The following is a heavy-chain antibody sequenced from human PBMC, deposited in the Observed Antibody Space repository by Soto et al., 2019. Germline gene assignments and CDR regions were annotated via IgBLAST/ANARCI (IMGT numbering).Heavy chain of an antibody. Sequence: SETLSLTCTVSGGSISSSSYYWGWIRQPPGKGLEWIGSIYYSGSTYYNPSLKSRVTISVDTSKNQFSLKLSSVTAADTAVYYGADRPPPVREVLDIWAQGTMVTVPS. CDR3: ADRPPPVREVLDI. J-gene: IGHJ3*02. CDR2: IYYSGST. CDR1: GGSISSSSYY. V-gene: IGHV4-39*01.